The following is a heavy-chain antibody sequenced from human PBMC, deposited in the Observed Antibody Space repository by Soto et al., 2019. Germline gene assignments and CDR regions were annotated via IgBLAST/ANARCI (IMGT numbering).Heavy chain of an antibody. D-gene: IGHD3-10*01. V-gene: IGHV4-30-4*01. CDR1: GGSISSGDYY. J-gene: IGHJ5*02. CDR2: IYYSGST. Sequence: SETLSLTCTVSGGSISSGDYYWSWIRQPPGKGLEWIGYIYYSGSTYYNPSLKSRVTISVETSKNQFSLKLSSVTAADTAVYYCARVGMVRGVTEYNWFDPWGQGTLVTVSS. CDR3: ARVGMVRGVTEYNWFDP.